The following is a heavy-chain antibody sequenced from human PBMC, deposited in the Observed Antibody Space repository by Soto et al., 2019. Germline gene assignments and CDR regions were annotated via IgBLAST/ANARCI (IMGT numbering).Heavy chain of an antibody. J-gene: IGHJ6*02. CDR3: ARHLGIAALSYYYYGMDV. D-gene: IGHD6-6*01. CDR2: IYPGDSDT. CDR1: GYSFTSYW. Sequence: GGSLRLSCKGSGYSFTSYWIGWVRQMPGKGLEWMGIIYPGDSDTRYSPSFQGQVTISADKSISTAYLQWSSLKASDTAMYYCARHLGIAALSYYYYGMDVWGQGTTVTVSS. V-gene: IGHV5-51*01.